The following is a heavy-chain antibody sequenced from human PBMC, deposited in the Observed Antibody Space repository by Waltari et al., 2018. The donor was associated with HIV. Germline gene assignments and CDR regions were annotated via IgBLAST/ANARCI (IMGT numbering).Heavy chain of an antibody. Sequence: EVQLLESGGGLVQPGGSLRLSCAASGFTFEGYAMTWVRLAPGKGLEWVSGISGSGGSTFHADSVKGRFAISRDNSKNTLYLQMNTLRAEDTAVYYCAKFRGSGSDYWGRGAQVTVSS. D-gene: IGHD3-10*01. CDR3: AKFRGSGSDY. J-gene: IGHJ4*02. CDR2: ISGSGGST. V-gene: IGHV3-23*01. CDR1: GFTFEGYA.